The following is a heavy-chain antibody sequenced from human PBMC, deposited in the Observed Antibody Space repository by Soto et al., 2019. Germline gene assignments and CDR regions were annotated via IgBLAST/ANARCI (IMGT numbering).Heavy chain of an antibody. V-gene: IGHV3-23*01. J-gene: IGHJ6*02. D-gene: IGHD3-10*01. CDR2: LNGAGGST. Sequence: GGSLRLSCLASGFTFSDYAMTWVRHVPGRGLEWVSSLNGAGGSTYYADSVRGRFTISRDNSQNTLFLQMNRLTVDDTAIYYCAAPRDEYGSGISWFTYGMDVWGQGTTVTVS. CDR1: GFTFSDYA. CDR3: AAPRDEYGSGISWFTYGMDV.